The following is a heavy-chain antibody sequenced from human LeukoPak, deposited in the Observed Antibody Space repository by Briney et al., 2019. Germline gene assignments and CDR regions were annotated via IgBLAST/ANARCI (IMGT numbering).Heavy chain of an antibody. CDR1: GFPFSSRW. D-gene: IGHD5-18*01. J-gene: IGHJ4*02. CDR2: IQPDGNKE. CDR3: ARKDRLGYSYGQGPFDF. V-gene: IGHV3-7*01. Sequence: GGSLRLSCAASGFPFSSRWMSWVRQAPGKGLEWVGNIQPDGNKEYPVDSVKGRFTISRDNARNSLFLQMNSLRVEDTAVYYCARKDRLGYSYGQGPFDFWGQGTLVTVSS.